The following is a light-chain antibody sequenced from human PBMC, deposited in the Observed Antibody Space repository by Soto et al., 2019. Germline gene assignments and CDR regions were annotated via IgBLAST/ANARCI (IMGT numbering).Light chain of an antibody. CDR3: QSYDSSLSGSVV. J-gene: IGLJ2*01. CDR1: GSNIRASYY. Sequence: QSVLTQPPSVSGAPGQRVTISCTASGSNIRASYYVHWYQQLPGTAPKLLIYGNNNRPSGVPDRFSGSKSGTSASLAITGLQAEDEADYYCQSYDSSLSGSVVFGGGTKLTVL. CDR2: GNN. V-gene: IGLV1-40*01.